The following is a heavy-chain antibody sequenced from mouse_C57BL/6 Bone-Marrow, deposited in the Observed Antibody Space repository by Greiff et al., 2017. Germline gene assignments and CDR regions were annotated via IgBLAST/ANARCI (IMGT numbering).Heavy chain of an antibody. Sequence: QVQLKQPGAELVKPGASVKLSCKASGYTFTSYWMHWVKQRPGQGLEWIGMILPNSGSTNYNEKFKSKATLTVDKSSSTAYMQLSSLTSEDSAGYCCARRPLYYEYGGWYFDVWGTGTTVTVSS. CDR2: ILPNSGST. J-gene: IGHJ1*03. D-gene: IGHD2-4*01. CDR3: ARRPLYYEYGGWYFDV. V-gene: IGHV1-64*01. CDR1: GYTFTSYW.